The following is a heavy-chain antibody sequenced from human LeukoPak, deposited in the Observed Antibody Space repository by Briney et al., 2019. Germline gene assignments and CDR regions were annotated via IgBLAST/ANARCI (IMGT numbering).Heavy chain of an antibody. CDR1: GYTFTGYY. J-gene: IGHJ4*02. D-gene: IGHD3-22*01. Sequence: GASVKVSCKASGYTFTGYYMHWVRQAPGQGLEWMGRINPNSGGTNYAQKFQGRVTMTRDTSISTAYMELSRLRSDDTAVYYCARDLAYYDSSGYPGDYWGQGTLVTVSS. CDR3: ARDLAYYDSSGYPGDY. CDR2: INPNSGGT. V-gene: IGHV1-2*06.